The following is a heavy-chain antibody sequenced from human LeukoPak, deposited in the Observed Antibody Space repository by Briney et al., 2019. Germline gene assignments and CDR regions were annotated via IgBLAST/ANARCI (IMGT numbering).Heavy chain of an antibody. CDR2: INHSGST. V-gene: IGHV4-34*01. CDR1: GGSFSGYY. Sequence: SETLSLTCAVYGGSFSGYYCSWIRQPPGKGLEWIGEINHSGSTNYNPSLKSRVTISVDASKNQFSLKLSSVTAADTAVYYCNYYYYGMDVWGQGTTVTVSS. J-gene: IGHJ6*02. CDR3: NYYYYGMDV.